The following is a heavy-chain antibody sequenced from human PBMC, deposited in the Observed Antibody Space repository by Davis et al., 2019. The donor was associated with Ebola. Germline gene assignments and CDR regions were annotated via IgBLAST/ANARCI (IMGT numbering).Heavy chain of an antibody. CDR3: TTPGGQDSGYDVFDI. V-gene: IGHV1-18*04. CDR2: ISGYEDNT. Sequence: AASVKVSCKASGYLFTGYYMDWVRQAPGQGLEWMGWISGYEDNTNYAPRFQGRITLTKDRATSTVYMDLSSLRSEDTALYYCTTPGGQDSGYDVFDIWGQGTMVTVSS. CDR1: GYLFTGYY. D-gene: IGHD5-12*01. J-gene: IGHJ3*02.